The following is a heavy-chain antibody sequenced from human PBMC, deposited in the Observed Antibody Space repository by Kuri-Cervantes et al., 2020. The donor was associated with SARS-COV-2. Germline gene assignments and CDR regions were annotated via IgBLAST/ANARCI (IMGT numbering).Heavy chain of an antibody. CDR1: GGSISSSSYY. CDR2: IYYSGGT. Sequence: SETLSLTCTVSGGSISSSSYYWGWIRQPPGKGLEWIGSIYYSGGTYYNPSLKSRVTISVDTSKNQFSLKLSSVTAADAAVYYCARVPRFCTNGVCYAFDIWGQGTMVTVSS. CDR3: ARVPRFCTNGVCYAFDI. J-gene: IGHJ3*02. V-gene: IGHV4-39*07. D-gene: IGHD2-8*01.